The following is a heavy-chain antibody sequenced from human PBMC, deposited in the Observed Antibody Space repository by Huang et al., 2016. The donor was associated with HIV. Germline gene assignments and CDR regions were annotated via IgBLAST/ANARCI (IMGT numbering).Heavy chain of an antibody. CDR3: ARYYFTGGNCYSDY. D-gene: IGHD2-8*02. Sequence: QVQLVQSGSELKKPGASVKVSCKPSGYALTNYGLNWVRQAPGQGLEWMGWINTDSGNPMYDQGFTGRFVFSLDTSVSTAYLQIRSLKADDTAIYYCARYYFTGGNCYSDYWGQGTLVTVSS. J-gene: IGHJ4*02. CDR2: INTDSGNP. CDR1: GYALTNYG. V-gene: IGHV7-4-1*02.